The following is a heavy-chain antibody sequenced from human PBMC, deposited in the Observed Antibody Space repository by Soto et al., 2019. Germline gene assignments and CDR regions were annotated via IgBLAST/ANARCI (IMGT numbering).Heavy chain of an antibody. CDR1: GGTFSSYA. J-gene: IGHJ4*02. V-gene: IGHV1-69*13. Sequence: ASVKVSCKASGGTFSSYAISWVRQAPGQGLEWMGGIIPIFGTANYAQKFQGRVTITADESTSTAYMELSSLRSEDTAVYYCARERDSYGSPFDYWGQGTLVTVSS. CDR3: ARERDSYGSPFDY. CDR2: IIPIFGTA. D-gene: IGHD5-18*01.